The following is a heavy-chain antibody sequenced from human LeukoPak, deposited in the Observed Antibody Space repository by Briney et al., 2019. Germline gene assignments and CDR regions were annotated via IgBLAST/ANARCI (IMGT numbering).Heavy chain of an antibody. CDR1: GGSISSGGYY. Sequence: PSETLSLTCTVSGGSISSGGYYWSWIRQPPGKGLEWIGYIYHSGSTYYNPSLKSRVTISVDRSKNQFSLKLSSVTAADTAVYYCASSLEWTRGYFDYWGQGTLVTVSS. J-gene: IGHJ4*02. D-gene: IGHD3-3*01. CDR2: IYHSGST. CDR3: ASSLEWTRGYFDY. V-gene: IGHV4-30-2*01.